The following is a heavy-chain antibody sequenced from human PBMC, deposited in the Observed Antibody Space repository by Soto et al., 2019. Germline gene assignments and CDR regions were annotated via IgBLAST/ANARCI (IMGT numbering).Heavy chain of an antibody. D-gene: IGHD3-10*01. Sequence: ASVKVSCKTSGYTFSAYDIYWVRQAPGQGLEWMGWIRAYNGDTNYAQKFQTRVTMTTDKSTDTAYMDLRSLTSDDTAIYYCARAGAAPYYYYGLDVWGQGTQVTVSS. J-gene: IGHJ6*02. CDR2: IRAYNGDT. CDR1: GYTFSAYD. V-gene: IGHV1-18*01. CDR3: ARAGAAPYYYYGLDV.